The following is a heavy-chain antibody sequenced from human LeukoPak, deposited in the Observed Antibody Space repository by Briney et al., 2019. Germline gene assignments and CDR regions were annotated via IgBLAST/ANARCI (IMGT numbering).Heavy chain of an antibody. V-gene: IGHV1-8*01. CDR3: ARRLGAAGTTLRY. CDR2: MNPNSGNT. D-gene: IGHD6-13*01. CDR1: GYTFTSYD. Sequence: ASVKVSCKASGYTFTSYDINWVRQATGPGLEWMGWMNPNSGNTGYAQNFQGRVTMTRNTSISTAYMELSSLTSEDSAVYYCARRLGAAGTTLRYWGQGTLVTVSS. J-gene: IGHJ4*02.